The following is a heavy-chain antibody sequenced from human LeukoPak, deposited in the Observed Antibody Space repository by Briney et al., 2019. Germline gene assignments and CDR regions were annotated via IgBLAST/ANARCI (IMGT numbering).Heavy chain of an antibody. CDR1: GGSISSYY. CDR3: ARDHLIAVADYYYYYGMDV. CDR2: IYTSGST. J-gene: IGHJ6*02. V-gene: IGHV4-4*08. Sequence: PSETLSLTCSVSGGSISSYYWSWLRQPPGKGLEWIGYIYTSGSTNYNPSLKSRVTMSVDTSKNQFSLKLSSVTAADTAVYYCARDHLIAVADYYYYYGMDVWGQGTTVTVSS. D-gene: IGHD6-19*01.